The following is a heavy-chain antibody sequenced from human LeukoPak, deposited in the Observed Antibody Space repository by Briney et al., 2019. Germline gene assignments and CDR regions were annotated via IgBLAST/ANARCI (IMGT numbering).Heavy chain of an antibody. Sequence: PGGSLRLSCAASGFTFSRYGLHWVRQAPGKGLEWVAFIRDDGSTRYYADSVKGRFTVSRDNSKNTLYLQMNSLETEDTAVYYCVRLTQTAPDSWYYMDVWGKGTTVTVSS. CDR3: VRLTQTAPDSWYYMDV. J-gene: IGHJ6*03. CDR1: GFTFSRYG. CDR2: IRDDGSTR. D-gene: IGHD1-14*01. V-gene: IGHV3-30*02.